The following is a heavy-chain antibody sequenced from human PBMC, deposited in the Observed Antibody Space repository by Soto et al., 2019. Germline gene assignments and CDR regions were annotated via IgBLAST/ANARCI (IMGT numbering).Heavy chain of an antibody. V-gene: IGHV4-59*01. CDR2: IYYSGST. J-gene: IGHJ6*03. Sequence: PSETLSLTCTVSGGSISSNYWTWIRQPPGKELEWIGYIYYSGSTNYNPPLKSRVTISVDTSKNQFSLKLSSVTAADTAVYYCARSHYDPFFSYYYYYMDVWGKGTTVTVSS. CDR1: GGSISSNY. D-gene: IGHD5-12*01. CDR3: ARSHYDPFFSYYYYYMDV.